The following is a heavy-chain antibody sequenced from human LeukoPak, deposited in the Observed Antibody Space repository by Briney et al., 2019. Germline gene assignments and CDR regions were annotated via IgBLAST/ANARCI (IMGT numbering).Heavy chain of an antibody. Sequence: PGGSLRLSCAASGFSLSNYGMHWVRQAPGKGLEWVAALLYDGNTKHYADSVKGRFTISRDISKNTFYLQMNSLTAEDTAVYYWARDPRPKIQYYNRDVGGKGTRSPSP. CDR1: GFSLSNYG. CDR2: LLYDGNTK. J-gene: IGHJ6*03. V-gene: IGHV3-33*01. CDR3: ARDPRPKIQYYNRDV.